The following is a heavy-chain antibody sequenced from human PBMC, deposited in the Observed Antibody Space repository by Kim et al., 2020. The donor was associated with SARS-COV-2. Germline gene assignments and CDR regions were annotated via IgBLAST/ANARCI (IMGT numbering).Heavy chain of an antibody. J-gene: IGHJ2*01. CDR1: GGSISSYY. D-gene: IGHD3-22*01. Sequence: SETLSLTCTVSGGSISSYYWTWIRQPPGKGLEWIGYIYYSGSTNYNPSLKSRVTISVDTSKNQFSLKLSSVTAADTAVYYCARDRSHSSGYPVAHWYFDLWGRGTLVTVSS. CDR3: ARDRSHSSGYPVAHWYFDL. CDR2: IYYSGST. V-gene: IGHV4-59*13.